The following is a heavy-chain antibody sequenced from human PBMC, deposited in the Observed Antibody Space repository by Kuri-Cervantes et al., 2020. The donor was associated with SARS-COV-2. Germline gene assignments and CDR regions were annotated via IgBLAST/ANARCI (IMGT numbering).Heavy chain of an antibody. J-gene: IGHJ4*02. CDR3: ARMSYTGWYYFDY. CDR2: IYTSGST. D-gene: IGHD6-19*01. Sequence: SETLSLTCAVSGGSISSGGYYWSWIRQPAGKGLEWIGYIYTSGSTNYNPSLKSRVTISVDTSKNQFSLKLSSVTAADTAVYYCARMSYTGWYYFDYWGQGTLVTVSS. V-gene: IGHV4-61*09. CDR1: GGSISSGGYY.